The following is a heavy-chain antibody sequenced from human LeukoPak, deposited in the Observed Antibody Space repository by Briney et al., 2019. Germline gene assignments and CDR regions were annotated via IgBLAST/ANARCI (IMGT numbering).Heavy chain of an antibody. Sequence: SETLSLTCAVYGGSFSGYYWSWIRQPPGKGLEWIGEINHSGSTNYNPSLKSRATISVDTSKNQFSLKLSSVTAADTAVYYCARRNMYSSSWGTLYYGMDVWGQGTTVTVSS. J-gene: IGHJ6*02. D-gene: IGHD6-13*01. CDR3: ARRNMYSSSWGTLYYGMDV. CDR2: INHSGST. CDR1: GGSFSGYY. V-gene: IGHV4-34*01.